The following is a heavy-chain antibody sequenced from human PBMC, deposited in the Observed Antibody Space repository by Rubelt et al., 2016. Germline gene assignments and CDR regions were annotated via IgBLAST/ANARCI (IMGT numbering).Heavy chain of an antibody. CDR1: GGSISSSSYY. V-gene: IGHV4-39*07. J-gene: IGHJ3*02. D-gene: IGHD2-15*01. CDR3: AKYCSGGSCYDGVAFDI. Sequence: QLQLQESGPGLVKPSETLSLTCTVSGGSISSSSYYWCWIRQPPGKGLEWIGSISYSGSTYYNPSLKGWVTMSVDTSKNQCYRKLSSVTAADTAVYYCAKYCSGGSCYDGVAFDIWGQGTMVTVSS. CDR2: ISYSGST.